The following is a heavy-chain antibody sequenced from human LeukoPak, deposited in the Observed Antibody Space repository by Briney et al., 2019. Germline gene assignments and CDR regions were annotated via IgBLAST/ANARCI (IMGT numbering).Heavy chain of an antibody. D-gene: IGHD3-22*01. CDR1: GGSISSYF. Sequence: SETLSLTCTVSGGSISSYFWNWIRQPPEKGLEWIGYIFYSGSTDYNPSLNSRVTISIDTSKTQFSLKLTSVTAADTAVYYCARSYYDSSPVIWGEGPVVSVSS. CDR2: IFYSGST. CDR3: ARSYYDSSPVI. V-gene: IGHV4-59*01. J-gene: IGHJ3*02.